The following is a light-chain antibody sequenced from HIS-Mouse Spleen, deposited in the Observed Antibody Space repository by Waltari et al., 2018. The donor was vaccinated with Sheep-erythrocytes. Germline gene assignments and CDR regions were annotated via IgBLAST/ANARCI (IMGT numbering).Light chain of an antibody. J-gene: IGLJ3*02. CDR1: KLGDKY. CDR2: QDS. Sequence: SYELTQPPSVSVSPGQTASITCSGDKLGDKYACWYQQKPGQSPVLVIYQDSKRPSGVPCRFSGSTAGNTATLTLSGTQAMDEADYYCQAWDSSTAWVFGGGTKLTVL. V-gene: IGLV3-1*01. CDR3: QAWDSSTAWV.